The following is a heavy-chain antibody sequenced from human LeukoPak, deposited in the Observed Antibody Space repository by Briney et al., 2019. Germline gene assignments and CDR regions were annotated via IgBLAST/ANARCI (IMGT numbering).Heavy chain of an antibody. D-gene: IGHD6-19*01. CDR3: ARRRGSTSGWYEKLGWFDP. CDR1: GGSISSSSYY. Sequence: PSETLSLTCTVSGGSISSSSYYWGWIRQPPGKGLEWIGSIYYSGSTYYNPSLKSRVTISVDTSKNQFSLKLSSVTAADTAVYYCARRRGSTSGWYEKLGWFDPWGQGTLVTVSS. V-gene: IGHV4-39*07. CDR2: IYYSGST. J-gene: IGHJ5*02.